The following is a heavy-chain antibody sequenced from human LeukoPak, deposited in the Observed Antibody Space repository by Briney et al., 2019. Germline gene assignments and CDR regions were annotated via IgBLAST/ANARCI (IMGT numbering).Heavy chain of an antibody. J-gene: IGHJ3*02. D-gene: IGHD6-6*01. Sequence: ASVKVSCKASGYTFTGYYMHWVRQAPGQGLEWMGWINPNSGGTNYAQKFQGRVTMTRDTSISTAYMELSRLRSDDTAVYYCASLDPLRIAARLDAFDIWGQGTMVTVSS. CDR1: GYTFTGYY. CDR2: INPNSGGT. V-gene: IGHV1-2*02. CDR3: ASLDPLRIAARLDAFDI.